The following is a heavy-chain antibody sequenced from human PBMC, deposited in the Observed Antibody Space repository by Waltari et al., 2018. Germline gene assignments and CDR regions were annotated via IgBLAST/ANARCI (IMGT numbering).Heavy chain of an antibody. V-gene: IGHV4-34*01. Sequence: QVQLQQWGAGLLKSSETLSLTCEVYGGSFSGYYWSWIRQPPGKGLEWIGEINQRGRTNYNPALKTRVTISVDTSKNQFSRKLGSVTAADTAVYYCARADYGGSQGFDPWGQGTLVTVSS. CDR2: INQRGRT. J-gene: IGHJ5*02. D-gene: IGHD4-17*01. CDR3: ARADYGGSQGFDP. CDR1: GGSFSGYY.